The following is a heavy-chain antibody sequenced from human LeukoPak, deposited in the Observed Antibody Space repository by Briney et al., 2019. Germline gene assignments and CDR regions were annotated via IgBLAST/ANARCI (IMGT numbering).Heavy chain of an antibody. CDR2: ISQSAIA. J-gene: IGHJ4*02. D-gene: IGHD2-15*01. CDR1: GYSINNAHY. V-gene: IGHV4-38-2*01. Sequence: PSETLSLTCAVSGYSINNAHYWAWIRQPPGKGLEWIGNISQSAIASYNPSLKSRVTISLDTSNNHFSLDLRSVTAADTAVYFCARVSVEHSIVAGDYFDYWGQGTLVTVSS. CDR3: ARVSVEHSIVAGDYFDY.